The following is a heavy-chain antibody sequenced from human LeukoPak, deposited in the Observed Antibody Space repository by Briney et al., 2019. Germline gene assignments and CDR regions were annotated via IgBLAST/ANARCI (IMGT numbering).Heavy chain of an antibody. Sequence: SETLSLTCTVSGDSASSSTYYWDWIRQAPGKGLEWVGNIYDSGTTHYNPSLKSRVTISGDTSKNQFSLKLNSVTAADTAIYYCATHRRSGSGGSENAFEIWGQGTMVTVSS. J-gene: IGHJ3*02. CDR2: IYDSGTT. CDR1: GDSASSSTYY. V-gene: IGHV4-39*01. D-gene: IGHD5-12*01. CDR3: ATHRRSGSGGSENAFEI.